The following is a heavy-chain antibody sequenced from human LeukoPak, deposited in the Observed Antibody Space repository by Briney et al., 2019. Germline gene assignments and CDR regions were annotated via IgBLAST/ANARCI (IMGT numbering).Heavy chain of an antibody. V-gene: IGHV3-73*01. CDR1: GXMFSGSP. CDR2: IRTKANNYAT. D-gene: IGHD3-10*01. J-gene: IGHJ4*02. Sequence: GRSLKLSCAASGXMFSGSPMHWVRQASGKGLEWVGHIRTKANNYATIYAASVKGRFTISRDDSKNTAYLQMNSLKTEDTAVYCCARPSQYGSGTDYYFDSWGQGTLVTVSS. CDR3: ARPSQYGSGTDYYFDS.